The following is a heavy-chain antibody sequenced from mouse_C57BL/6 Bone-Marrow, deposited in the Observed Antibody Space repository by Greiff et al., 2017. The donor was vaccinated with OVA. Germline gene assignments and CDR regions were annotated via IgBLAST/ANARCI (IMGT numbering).Heavy chain of an antibody. CDR2: ISDGGSYT. J-gene: IGHJ4*01. CDR3: ARKDYYGRGDMDY. V-gene: IGHV5-4*03. CDR1: GFTFSSYA. D-gene: IGHD1-1*01. Sequence: EVKLVESGGGLVKPGGSLKLPCAALGFTFSSYAMSWVPQTPEKRLEWVATISDGGSYTYYPDNVKGRFTISRDNAKNNLYLQMSHLKSEDTAMYYCARKDYYGRGDMDYWGQGTSVTVSS.